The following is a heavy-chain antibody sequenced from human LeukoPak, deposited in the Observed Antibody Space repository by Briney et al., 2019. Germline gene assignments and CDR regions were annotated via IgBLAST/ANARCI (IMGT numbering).Heavy chain of an antibody. J-gene: IGHJ4*02. Sequence: SGPTLVNPTQTLTLTCTFSGFSLSTSGMCMSWIRQPPGKALEWLARIDWDDDKYYSTSLKTRLTISKDTSKNQVVLTMTNMDPVDTATYYCARMHCSSTSCYGDYWGQGTLVTVSS. CDR3: ARMHCSSTSCYGDY. CDR1: GFSLSTSGMC. CDR2: IDWDDDK. V-gene: IGHV2-70*11. D-gene: IGHD2-2*01.